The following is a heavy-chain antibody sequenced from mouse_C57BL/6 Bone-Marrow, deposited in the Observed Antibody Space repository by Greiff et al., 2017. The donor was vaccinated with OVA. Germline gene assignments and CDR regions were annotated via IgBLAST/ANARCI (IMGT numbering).Heavy chain of an antibody. Sequence: VQRVESGAELMKPGASVKLSCKATGYTFTGYWIEWVKQRPGHGLEWIGEILPGSGSTNYNEKFKGKATFTADTSSNTAYMQLSSLTTEDSAIYYCARKSDYYGSSPFAYWGQGTLVTVSA. V-gene: IGHV1-9*01. CDR1: GYTFTGYW. J-gene: IGHJ3*01. CDR3: ARKSDYYGSSPFAY. CDR2: ILPGSGST. D-gene: IGHD1-1*01.